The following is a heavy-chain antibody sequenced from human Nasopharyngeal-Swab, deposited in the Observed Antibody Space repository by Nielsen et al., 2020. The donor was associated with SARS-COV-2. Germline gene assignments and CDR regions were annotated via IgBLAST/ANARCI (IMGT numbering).Heavy chain of an antibody. V-gene: IGHV1-18*01. CDR3: ARGGSYLTGLADY. J-gene: IGHJ4*02. CDR2: ISAYNGNT. Sequence: VRQMPGKGLEWMGWISAYNGNTNYAQKLQGRVTMTTDTSTSIAYMELRSLRSDDTAVYYCARGGSYLTGLADYWGQGTLVTVSS. D-gene: IGHD1-26*01.